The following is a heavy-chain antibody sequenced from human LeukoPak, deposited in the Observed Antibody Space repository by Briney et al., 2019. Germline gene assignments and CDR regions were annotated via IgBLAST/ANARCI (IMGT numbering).Heavy chain of an antibody. Sequence: AGGSLRLSCAASGFTFRNHGMHWVRQAPGKGLGGGAVIWYDGSDKFFGDSVKGRFTISRDNAKNTLYLQMNSLRAEDTAVYYCARDIASRRIDFWGQGTLVTVSS. J-gene: IGHJ4*02. V-gene: IGHV3-33*01. CDR1: GFTFRNHG. CDR3: ARDIASRRIDF. CDR2: IWYDGSDK. D-gene: IGHD6-6*01.